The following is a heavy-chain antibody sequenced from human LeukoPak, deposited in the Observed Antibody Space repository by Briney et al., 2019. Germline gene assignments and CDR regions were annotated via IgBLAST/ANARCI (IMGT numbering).Heavy chain of an antibody. CDR1: GFTFSSYA. CDR2: ISGSGGST. D-gene: IGHD3-22*01. J-gene: IGHJ4*02. V-gene: IGHV3-23*01. Sequence: GGSLKLSCAASGFTFSSYAMSWVRQAPGKGLEWVSAISGSGGSTYYADSVKGRFTISRDNSKNTLYLQMNSLRAEDTAVYYCAKDPTMIVVVIPDYWGQGTLVTVSS. CDR3: AKDPTMIVVVIPDY.